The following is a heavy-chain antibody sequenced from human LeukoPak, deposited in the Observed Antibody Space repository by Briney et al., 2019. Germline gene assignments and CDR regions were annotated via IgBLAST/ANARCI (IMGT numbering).Heavy chain of an antibody. CDR1: GGFFSGYY. Sequence: SETLSLTCAVYGGFFSGYYWSWIRQPPGKGLEWIGEINHSGSTNYNPSLKSRVTISVDTSKNQFSLKLSSVTAADTAVYYCARGYQGYDSSGYYYYFDYWGQGTLVTVSS. J-gene: IGHJ4*02. CDR2: INHSGST. V-gene: IGHV4-34*01. CDR3: ARGYQGYDSSGYYYYFDY. D-gene: IGHD3-22*01.